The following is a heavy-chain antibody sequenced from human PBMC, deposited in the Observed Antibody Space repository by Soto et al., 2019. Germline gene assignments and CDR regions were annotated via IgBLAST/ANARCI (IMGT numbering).Heavy chain of an antibody. Sequence: GGSLRLSCAASGFTFSSYSMNWVRQAPGKGLEWVSYIGSGSGGSTYYADSVKGRFTISRDNSKNTLCLQMNSLRAEDTAVYYCAKDRRHRGYSYGPFDYWGQGTLVTVSS. CDR3: AKDRRHRGYSYGPFDY. CDR2: IGSGSGGST. V-gene: IGHV3-23*01. CDR1: GFTFSSYS. D-gene: IGHD5-18*01. J-gene: IGHJ4*02.